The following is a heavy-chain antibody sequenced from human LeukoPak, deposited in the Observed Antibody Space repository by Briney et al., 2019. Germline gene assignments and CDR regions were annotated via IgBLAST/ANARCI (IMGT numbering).Heavy chain of an antibody. CDR3: ARDRGIAARYFDY. CDR1: GGSISSYY. Sequence: SETLSLTCTVSGGSISSYYWSWIRQSPEKGLECIGYIHYTGSTNYNPSLKSRVTISVGTSKNQFSLKLSSVTAADTAVYYCARDRGIAARYFDYWGQGTLVTVSS. J-gene: IGHJ4*02. V-gene: IGHV4-59*01. CDR2: IHYTGST. D-gene: IGHD6-6*01.